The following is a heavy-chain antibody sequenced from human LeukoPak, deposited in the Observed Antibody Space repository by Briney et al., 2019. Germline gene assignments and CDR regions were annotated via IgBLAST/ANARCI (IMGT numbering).Heavy chain of an antibody. CDR3: ARDSCSSTSCLIPLDY. D-gene: IGHD2-2*01. Sequence: GGSLRLSCAASGFTFSSYAMNWVRQAPGKGLEWVSSISSSSSYIYYADPVKGRFTISRDNAKNSLYLQMNSLRAEDTAVYYCARDSCSSTSCLIPLDYWGQGTLVTVSS. V-gene: IGHV3-21*01. CDR1: GFTFSSYA. CDR2: ISSSSSYI. J-gene: IGHJ4*02.